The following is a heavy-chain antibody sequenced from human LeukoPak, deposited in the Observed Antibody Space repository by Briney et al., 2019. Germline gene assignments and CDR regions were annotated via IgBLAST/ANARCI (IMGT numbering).Heavy chain of an antibody. CDR1: GFIFSSHG. D-gene: IGHD3-22*01. CDR3: ARAAYDNSGYLTL. CDR2: IWYDGTNK. Sequence: PGGSLRLSCVTSGFIFSSHGIHWVRQAPGKGLEWVAVIWYDGTNKYYADSVKGRFTISRDSPKNTLYLQMNSLRAEDTAVYYCARAAYDNSGYLTLWGQGTLVTVSS. J-gene: IGHJ4*02. V-gene: IGHV3-33*01.